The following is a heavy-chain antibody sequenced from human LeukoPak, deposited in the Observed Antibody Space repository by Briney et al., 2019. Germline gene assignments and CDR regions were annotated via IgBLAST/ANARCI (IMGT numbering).Heavy chain of an antibody. V-gene: IGHV3-9*01. Sequence: PGGSLRLSCEASGFTFDDYAMHWVRQAPGKGPEWVSGISWNSGSIGYADSVKGRFTISRDNAKNSLYLQMNSLRAEDTALYYCAKGTGYSYGYVDYWGQGILVTVSS. CDR2: ISWNSGSI. CDR3: AKGTGYSYGYVDY. D-gene: IGHD5-18*01. CDR1: GFTFDDYA. J-gene: IGHJ4*02.